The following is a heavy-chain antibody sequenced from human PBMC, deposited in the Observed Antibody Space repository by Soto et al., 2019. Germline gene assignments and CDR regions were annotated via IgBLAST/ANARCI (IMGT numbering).Heavy chain of an antibody. Sequence: EVQLVESGGGLVQPGGSLRLSCAASGFTVSSNYMSWVRQAPGKGLEWVSVIYSGGSTYYADSVKGRFTISRHNSKNTLYLQMNSLRAEDTAVYYCARELVGDSPGGFGYWGQGTLVTVSS. V-gene: IGHV3-53*04. CDR3: ARELVGDSPGGFGY. CDR1: GFTVSSNY. J-gene: IGHJ4*02. CDR2: IYSGGST. D-gene: IGHD2-21*02.